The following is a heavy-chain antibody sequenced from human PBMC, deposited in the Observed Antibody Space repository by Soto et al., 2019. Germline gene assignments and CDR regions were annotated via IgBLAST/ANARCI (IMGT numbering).Heavy chain of an antibody. CDR1: GYTFTNYY. CDR2: INPSGGRT. V-gene: IGHV1-46*01. Sequence: ASVKVSCKASGYTFTNYYMHWVRQAPGQGLEWMGIINPSGGRTNYAQKFQGGVTMTRDTSTSTVYLELSTLRSEDTAVYYCARDLSSYSSGWYDLWGRGTLVTVSS. CDR3: ARDLSSYSSGWYDL. D-gene: IGHD6-19*01. J-gene: IGHJ2*01.